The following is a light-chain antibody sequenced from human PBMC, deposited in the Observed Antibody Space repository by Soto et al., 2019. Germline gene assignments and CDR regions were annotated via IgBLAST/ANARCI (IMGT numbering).Light chain of an antibody. CDR1: QSLLHSNGYNY. J-gene: IGKJ4*01. CDR2: LGS. Sequence: DIVMTQSPLSLPVTPGEPASISCRSSQSLLHSNGYNYLDWYLQKPGQSPQILIYLGSHRASGVPERLSGSGSGTDFTLKISRVEAEDVGVYYCMQAIQYPTFGGGTRVEIK. V-gene: IGKV2-28*01. CDR3: MQAIQYPT.